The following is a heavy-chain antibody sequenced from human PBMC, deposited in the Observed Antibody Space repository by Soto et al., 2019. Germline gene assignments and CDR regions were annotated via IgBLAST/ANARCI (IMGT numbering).Heavy chain of an antibody. CDR2: INEDGREK. D-gene: IGHD6-19*01. J-gene: IGHJ4*02. CDR1: GFTFSSYW. CDR3: AREWLPSGWKFDY. V-gene: IGHV3-7*01. Sequence: EVQLVESGGGSVQPGGSLRLSCAASGFTFSSYWMSWVRQAPGKGLEWVANINEDGREKYYVDSVKGRFTISRDNAKKSLYLQMNSLRAEDTAVYYCAREWLPSGWKFDYWGQGTLVTVSS.